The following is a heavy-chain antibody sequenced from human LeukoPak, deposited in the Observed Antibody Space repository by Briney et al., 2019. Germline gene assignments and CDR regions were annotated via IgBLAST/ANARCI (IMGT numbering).Heavy chain of an antibody. CDR2: AYYSGSA. CDR1: GGSITSLSYY. J-gene: IGHJ2*01. V-gene: IGHV4-39*07. CDR3: ARDVGSNDYAPYWYFDL. Sequence: SETLSLTCSVPGGSITSLSYYWGWIRQPPGKGLEWIGSAYYSGSASYNPSLKSRVTISVDTSKNQFSLKLSSVTAADTAVYYCARDVGSNDYAPYWYFDLWGRGTLVTVSS. D-gene: IGHD4-17*01.